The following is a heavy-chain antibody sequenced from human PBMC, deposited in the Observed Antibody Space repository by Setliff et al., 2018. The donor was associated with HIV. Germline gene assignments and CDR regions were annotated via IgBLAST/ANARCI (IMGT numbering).Heavy chain of an antibody. J-gene: IGHJ4*02. Sequence: SETLSLPCTVSGGSISSQYWSWIRQTPGKGLESIGYVYNSGGTNYNPSLKSRVTISVDTSKSQFSLKLTYVTAADTAVYYCARNDDYGGKSHDCWGQGTLVTVSS. D-gene: IGHD4-17*01. V-gene: IGHV4-59*08. CDR2: VYNSGGT. CDR3: ARNDDYGGKSHDC. CDR1: GGSISSQY.